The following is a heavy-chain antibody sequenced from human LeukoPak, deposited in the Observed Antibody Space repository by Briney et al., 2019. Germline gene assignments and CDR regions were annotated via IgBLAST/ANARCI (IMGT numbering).Heavy chain of an antibody. V-gene: IGHV4-59*01. Sequence: PSETLSLTCTVSGASISSYYWSWIRQPPGKGLEWIGYIYYSGSTNYNPSLKSRVTISVDTSKNQFSLRLSSVTAADTAVYYCAKFGGSFAFLDYWGQGTLVTVSS. D-gene: IGHD1-26*01. CDR2: IYYSGST. CDR3: AKFGGSFAFLDY. J-gene: IGHJ4*02. CDR1: GASISSYY.